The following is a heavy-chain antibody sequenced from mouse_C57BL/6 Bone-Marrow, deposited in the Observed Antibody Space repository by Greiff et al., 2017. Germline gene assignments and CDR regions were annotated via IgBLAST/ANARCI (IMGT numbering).Heavy chain of an antibody. V-gene: IGHV5-4*01. J-gene: IGHJ2*01. CDR3: AREREYYGYFDY. Sequence: EVQVVESGGGLVKPGGSLKLSCAASGFTFSSYAMSWVRQTPEKRLEWVATISDGGSYTYYPDNVKGRFTISRDNAKHNLYLQMSHLKSEDTAMYYCAREREYYGYFDYWGQGTTLTVSS. CDR1: GFTFSSYA. D-gene: IGHD1-1*01. CDR2: ISDGGSYT.